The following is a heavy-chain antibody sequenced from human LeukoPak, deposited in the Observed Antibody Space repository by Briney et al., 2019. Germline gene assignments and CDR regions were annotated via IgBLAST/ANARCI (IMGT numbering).Heavy chain of an antibody. V-gene: IGHV3-48*04. CDR1: GFTFSSYS. Sequence: PGGSLRLSCGASGFTFSSYSMNWVRQAPGKGLEWVSYISGSSDAIYYADSVKGRFTTSRDNAKNSLYLQMNSLRAEDTAVYYCARALPNIDGGTNDAFDIWGQGTVVTVSS. CDR2: ISGSSDAI. D-gene: IGHD1-26*01. CDR3: ARALPNIDGGTNDAFDI. J-gene: IGHJ3*02.